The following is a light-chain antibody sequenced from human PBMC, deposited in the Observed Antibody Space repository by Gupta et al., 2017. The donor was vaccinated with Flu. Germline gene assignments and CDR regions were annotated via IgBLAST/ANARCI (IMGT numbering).Light chain of an antibody. CDR3: QQYGNSAFT. J-gene: IGKJ3*01. CDR1: QSISRSY. Sequence: GTLSLSPGERATLSCRASQSISRSYLAWYQQKPGQAPRLLIYGASSRATGIPDRCSGSGSGTDFTLTISRLEPEDFAVYYCQQYGNSAFTFGPGTKVDIK. CDR2: GAS. V-gene: IGKV3-20*01.